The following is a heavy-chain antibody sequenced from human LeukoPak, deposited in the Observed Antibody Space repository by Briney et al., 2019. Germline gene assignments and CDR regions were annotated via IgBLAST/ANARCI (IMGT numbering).Heavy chain of an antibody. V-gene: IGHV3-21*01. J-gene: IGHJ4*02. D-gene: IGHD6-19*01. CDR1: GFTFSSYS. CDR3: ARDQRISVAGTAY. CDR2: ISSSSSYI. Sequence: GGSLRLSCAASGFTFSSYSMNWVRQAPGKGLEWVSSISSSSSYIYYADSVKGRFTISRDNAKNSLYLQMNSLRAEDTAVYYCARDQRISVAGTAYWGQGTLVTVPS.